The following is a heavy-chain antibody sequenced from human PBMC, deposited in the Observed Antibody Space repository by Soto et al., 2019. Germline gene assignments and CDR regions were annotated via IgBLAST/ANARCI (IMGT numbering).Heavy chain of an antibody. Sequence: GGSLRLSCAASGFTLSSYGMHWVRQAPGKGLEWVAVIWYDGSNKYYADSVKGRFTISRDNSKNTLYLQMNSLRAEDTAVYYCARGSYQLLSAAFYYYYYMDVWGKGTTVTVSS. D-gene: IGHD2-2*01. J-gene: IGHJ6*03. CDR1: GFTLSSYG. CDR2: IWYDGSNK. V-gene: IGHV3-33*01. CDR3: ARGSYQLLSAAFYYYYYMDV.